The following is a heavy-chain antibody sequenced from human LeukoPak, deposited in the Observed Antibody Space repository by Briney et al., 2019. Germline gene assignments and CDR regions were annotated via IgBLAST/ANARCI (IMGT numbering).Heavy chain of an antibody. J-gene: IGHJ6*04. Sequence: GGSLRLSCAASGFSFSTYEMNWVRQAPGKGLEWLSYISSSGSAIYSADSVKGRFTISRDNAKNSLYLQMNSLRAEDTAVHYCVRGLVVAATPPYSYYGMDVWGKGTTVTVSS. CDR2: ISSSGSAI. D-gene: IGHD2-15*01. V-gene: IGHV3-48*03. CDR1: GFSFSTYE. CDR3: VRGLVVAATPPYSYYGMDV.